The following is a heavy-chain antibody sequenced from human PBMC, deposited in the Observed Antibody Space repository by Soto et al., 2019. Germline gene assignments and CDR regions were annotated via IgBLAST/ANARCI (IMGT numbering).Heavy chain of an antibody. D-gene: IGHD6-19*01. J-gene: IGHJ5*02. CDR1: GFTFSTYA. Sequence: GGSLRLSCAASGFTFSTYAMSWVRQAPGKGLDWVSAISGSGGSTYYADSVKGRFTISRDNSKNTLYLQMNSLRAEDTAVYYCAKGFSYNSGWYRWFDPWGQGTLVTVSS. CDR3: AKGFSYNSGWYRWFDP. V-gene: IGHV3-23*01. CDR2: ISGSGGST.